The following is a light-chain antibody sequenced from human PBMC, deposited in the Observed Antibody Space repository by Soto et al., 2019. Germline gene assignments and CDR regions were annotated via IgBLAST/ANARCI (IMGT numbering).Light chain of an antibody. CDR1: SSNVGSHT. J-gene: IGLJ2*01. CDR2: DNN. V-gene: IGLV1-44*01. Sequence: QSVLTQPPSASGTPGQRVTISCSGSSSNVGSHTVNWYQQVPGTAPKLLIYDNNRRPSGVPDRFSGSKSATSASLAISGLQCDDEADYYCAAWDDSLNGVFGGGTKLTVL. CDR3: AAWDDSLNGV.